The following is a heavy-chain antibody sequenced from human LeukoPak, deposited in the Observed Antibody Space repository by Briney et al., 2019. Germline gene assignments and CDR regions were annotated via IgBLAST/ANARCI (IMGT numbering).Heavy chain of an antibody. CDR2: INDSGSS. J-gene: IGHJ4*02. CDR1: GGSVSGYH. Sequence: SDTLSLTCAVYGGSVSGYHWTWIRQPPGKGLEYIGEINDSGSSIYNPSLKSRITISVDTSKNQFSLKLSSVTAADTAVYYCARNSCPSGSCYDNRGYFDYWGQGTLVTVSS. D-gene: IGHD2-15*01. V-gene: IGHV4-34*10. CDR3: ARNSCPSGSCYDNRGYFDY.